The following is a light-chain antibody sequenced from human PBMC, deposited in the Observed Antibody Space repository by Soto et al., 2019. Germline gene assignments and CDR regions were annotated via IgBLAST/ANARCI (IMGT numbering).Light chain of an antibody. CDR1: QSVSSSS. J-gene: IGKJ1*01. V-gene: IGKV3D-20*02. CDR2: AAS. CDR3: HQRQSWPRT. Sequence: DIVLTQSPGILSLSPWETASLGCRASQSVSSSSFAWYQQKAGQAPRLLIYAASIRAAGIPARFSASGTGTDFTLTISDVQPEDFAVYYCHQRQSWPRTFGQGTKVDI.